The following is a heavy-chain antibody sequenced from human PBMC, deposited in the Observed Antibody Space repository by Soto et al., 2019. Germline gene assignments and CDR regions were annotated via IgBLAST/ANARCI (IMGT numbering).Heavy chain of an antibody. CDR1: GGSISSGGYS. CDR2: IYHSGST. D-gene: IGHD2-15*01. CDR3: ARYCSGGSCYAYAMDV. Sequence: SVTLSLTCAVSGGSISSGGYSWTWIRQPPGQGLEWIGYIYHSGSTFYNPSLKGRVTISVDTSKDQFSLKLNSVTAADTAVYYCARYCSGGSCYAYAMDVWGQGTKVTVSS. V-gene: IGHV4-30-2*01. J-gene: IGHJ6*02.